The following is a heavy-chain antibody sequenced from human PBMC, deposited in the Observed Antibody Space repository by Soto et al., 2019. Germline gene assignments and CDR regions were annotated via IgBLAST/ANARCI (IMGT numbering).Heavy chain of an antibody. J-gene: IGHJ4*02. CDR1: GGTFSSYA. CDR3: ARTHYYDSSGYLSDFDY. CDR2: IIPIFGTA. D-gene: IGHD3-22*01. V-gene: IGHV1-69*01. Sequence: QVQLVQSGAEVKKPGSSVKVSCKASGGTFSSYAISWVRQAPGQGLEWMGGIIPIFGTANYAQKFQGRVTITADESTSTAYMELSSLRSEDTAVYYCARTHYYDSSGYLSDFDYWGQGTLVTVSS.